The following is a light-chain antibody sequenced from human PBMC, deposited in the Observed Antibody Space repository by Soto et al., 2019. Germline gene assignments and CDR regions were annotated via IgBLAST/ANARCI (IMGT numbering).Light chain of an antibody. V-gene: IGKV3-20*01. Sequence: EIVLTQSPGTLSLSTGEESPISCMASQTVTTRYLAWYQQRPGQSPRLLIYGASNRATGIPDRFSGSGSGTDFTLNISGLEPEDFAVYYCQQYGNSPITFGAGTKVDIK. J-gene: IGKJ4*01. CDR1: QTVTTRY. CDR3: QQYGNSPIT. CDR2: GAS.